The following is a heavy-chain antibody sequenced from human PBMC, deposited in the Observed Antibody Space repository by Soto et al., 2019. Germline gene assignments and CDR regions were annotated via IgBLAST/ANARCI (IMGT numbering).Heavy chain of an antibody. CDR2: IIPIFGTA. CDR3: ARDNNCSGGSCYTLRAFDI. Sequence: SVKVSCKASGGTFSSYAISWVRQAPGQGLEWMGGIIPIFGTANYAQKFQGRVTITADESTSTAYMELSSLRSEDTAVYYCARDNNCSGGSCYTLRAFDIWGQGTTVTVSS. D-gene: IGHD2-15*01. V-gene: IGHV1-69*13. CDR1: GGTFSSYA. J-gene: IGHJ3*02.